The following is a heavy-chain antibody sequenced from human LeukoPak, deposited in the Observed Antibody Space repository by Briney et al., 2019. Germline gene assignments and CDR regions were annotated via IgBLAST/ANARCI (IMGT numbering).Heavy chain of an antibody. D-gene: IGHD2-2*01. Sequence: GGSLRLSCAVSGFTFSTYAMSWVRQAPGKGLEWVSGISGSGGSTYYADSVKGRFTISRDNSKNTLYLQMNSLRAEDTAVYYCAKGIVPAPNGAFDIWGQGTMVTVSS. J-gene: IGHJ3*02. V-gene: IGHV3-23*01. CDR2: ISGSGGST. CDR1: GFTFSTYA. CDR3: AKGIVPAPNGAFDI.